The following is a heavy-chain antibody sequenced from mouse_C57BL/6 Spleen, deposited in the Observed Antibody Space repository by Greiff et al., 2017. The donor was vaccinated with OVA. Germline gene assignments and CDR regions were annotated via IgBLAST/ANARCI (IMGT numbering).Heavy chain of an antibody. CDR2: INPNNGGT. J-gene: IGHJ1*03. V-gene: IGHV1-26*01. CDR3: AREDKRDFDV. CDR1: GYTFTDYY. Sequence: VQLKQSGPELVKPGASVKISCKASGYTFTDYYMNWVKQSHGKSLEWIGDINPNNGGTSYNQKFKGKATLTVDKSSSTAYMELRSLTSEDSAVYYCAREDKRDFDVWGTGTTVTVSS.